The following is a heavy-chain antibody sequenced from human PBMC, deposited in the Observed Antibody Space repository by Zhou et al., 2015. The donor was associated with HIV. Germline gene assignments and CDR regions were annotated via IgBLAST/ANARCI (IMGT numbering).Heavy chain of an antibody. V-gene: IGHV1-69*01. CDR3: ARTKQYDFWRLGYMDV. CDR1: GGTFSSYA. J-gene: IGHJ6*03. CDR2: IIPIFGTA. Sequence: QVQLVQSGAEVKKPGSSVKVSCKASGGTFSSYAISWVRQAPGQGLEWMGGIIPIFGTANYAQKFQGRVTITADESTSTAYMELSSLRSEDTAVYYCARTKQYDFWRLGYMDVWGKGDHGHRLL. D-gene: IGHD3-3*01.